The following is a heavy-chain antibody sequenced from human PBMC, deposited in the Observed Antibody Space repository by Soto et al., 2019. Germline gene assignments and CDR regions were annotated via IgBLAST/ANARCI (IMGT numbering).Heavy chain of an antibody. D-gene: IGHD6-13*01. CDR3: GRGPSPRAPAGGTPYYYAMDV. J-gene: IGHJ6*02. V-gene: IGHV1-8*02. CDR1: GYDFTAYD. Sequence: ASVKVSCKASGYDFTAYDINWVRQASGQGLEWMGWMNPINGATGSARRFQGRVSMTRNTATNTAYLELTSPRSDDTAVYYCGRGPSPRAPAGGTPYYYAMDVWGQGTTVTVSS. CDR2: MNPINGAT.